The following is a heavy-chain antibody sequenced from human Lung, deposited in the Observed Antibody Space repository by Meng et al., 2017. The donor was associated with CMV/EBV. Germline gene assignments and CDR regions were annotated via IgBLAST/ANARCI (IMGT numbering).Heavy chain of an antibody. CDR1: GDIVSSNSAA. CDR3: ARGINGGCGD. CDR2: TYYRSKWYH. Sequence: QVQLQQSGPALLKPSQTLSLTCAISGDIVSSNSAAWHWIRQSPSRGLEWLGRTYYRSKWYHEYAVSVKSRITISPDTPKNQFSLQLNSMTPEDTAVYYCARGINGGCGDWGQGTLVTVSS. D-gene: IGHD4-23*01. V-gene: IGHV6-1*01. J-gene: IGHJ4*02.